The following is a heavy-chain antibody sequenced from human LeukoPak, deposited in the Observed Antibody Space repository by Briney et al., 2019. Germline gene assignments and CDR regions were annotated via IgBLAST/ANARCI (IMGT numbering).Heavy chain of an antibody. CDR2: INDSGGNT. D-gene: IGHD3-10*01. J-gene: IGHJ4*02. CDR3: AKTSAGIRGGYFDY. V-gene: IGHV3-23*01. Sequence: PAGSLTLSXAASGFTFSSYAMSWVRQAPGKGLEWFSLINDSGGNTYYADSVKGRFTISRDNSKNTLFLQMSSLRAEDTAVYDCAKTSAGIRGGYFDYWGQGTLVTVSS. CDR1: GFTFSSYA.